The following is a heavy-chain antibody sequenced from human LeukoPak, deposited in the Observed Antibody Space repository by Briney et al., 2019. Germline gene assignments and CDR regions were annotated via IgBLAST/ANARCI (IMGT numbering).Heavy chain of an antibody. CDR1: GGSISSYY. Sequence: SETLSLTCTVSGGSISSYYWSWIRQPAAKGLEWIRRIYPSGITNNNPSLKSRVTMSVDTSKNQFSLRLSSVTAADTAVYYCARGRAGVASGGMDVWGQGTTVTVSS. D-gene: IGHD3-10*01. V-gene: IGHV4-4*07. CDR2: IYPSGIT. J-gene: IGHJ6*02. CDR3: ARGRAGVASGGMDV.